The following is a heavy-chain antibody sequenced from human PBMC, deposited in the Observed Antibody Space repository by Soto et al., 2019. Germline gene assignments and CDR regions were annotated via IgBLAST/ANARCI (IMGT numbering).Heavy chain of an antibody. V-gene: IGHV3-64D*06. Sequence: EVQLVESGGGLVQPGGSLRLSCSASGFSFSHYAMHWVRQAPGKGLEYVSEIISNGGNTYYADSVKGRFTSSRDNSKNTLYLQMSSLRAEDTAVYYCVKVWGGYYFDYWGQGTLVTVSS. CDR3: VKVWGGYYFDY. CDR1: GFSFSHYA. CDR2: IISNGGNT. J-gene: IGHJ4*02. D-gene: IGHD7-27*01.